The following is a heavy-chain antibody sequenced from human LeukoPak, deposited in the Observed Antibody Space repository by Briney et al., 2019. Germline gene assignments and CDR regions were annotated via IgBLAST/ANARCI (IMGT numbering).Heavy chain of an antibody. D-gene: IGHD3-10*01. CDR1: GGSFSGYY. CDR2: TNHSGST. J-gene: IGHJ3*02. CDR3: ARGGDYYGSGTHAFDI. V-gene: IGHV4-34*01. Sequence: PSETLTLTCAVYGGSFSGYYWSWIRQPPGKGLEWIGETNHSGSTNYNPSLKSRVTISVDTSKNQFSLKLSSVTAADTAVYYCARGGDYYGSGTHAFDIWGQGTMVTVSS.